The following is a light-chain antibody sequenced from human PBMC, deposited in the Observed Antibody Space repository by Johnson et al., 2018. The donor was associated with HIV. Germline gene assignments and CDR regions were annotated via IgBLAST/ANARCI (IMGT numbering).Light chain of an antibody. Sequence: QSILTQPPSVSAAPGQKVTISCSGRSSNIGNNYVSWYQQFPGTAPKLLIYENSKRPSGIPDRFSGSKSDTSATLGITGLQTGDEADYYCGAWDSSLRVYVFGTGTKVTVL. V-gene: IGLV1-51*02. CDR2: ENS. CDR3: GAWDSSLRVYV. CDR1: SSNIGNNY. J-gene: IGLJ1*01.